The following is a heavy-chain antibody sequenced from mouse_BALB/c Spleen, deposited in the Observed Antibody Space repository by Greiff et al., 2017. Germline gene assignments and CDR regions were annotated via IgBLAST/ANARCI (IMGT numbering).Heavy chain of an antibody. J-gene: IGHJ3*01. D-gene: IGHD2-1*01. CDR2: ISSGGGST. V-gene: IGHV5-12-1*01. Sequence: EVKVEESGGGLVKPGGSLKLSCAASGFAFSSYDMSWVRQTPEKRLEWVAYISSGGGSTYYPDTVKGRFTISRDNAKNTLYLQMSSLKSEDTAMYYCARHEGNLFAYWGQGTLVTVSA. CDR3: ARHEGNLFAY. CDR1: GFAFSSYD.